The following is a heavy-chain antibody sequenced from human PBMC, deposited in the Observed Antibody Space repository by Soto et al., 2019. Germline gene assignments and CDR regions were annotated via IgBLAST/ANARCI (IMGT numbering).Heavy chain of an antibody. CDR2: IYWADDK. CDR1: GFSLSTSGVG. D-gene: IGHD3-3*01. V-gene: IGHV2-5*02. Sequence: QITLKESGPTLVKPTQTLTLTCTFSGFSLSTSGVGVGWIRQPPGKALEWLALIYWADDKRYSPSLKSRLTITKDTSKNQVVLTMTNMDPVDTATYYCAHCPRKYYDFWSPSLNWGQGTLVTVSS. CDR3: AHCPRKYYDFWSPSLN. J-gene: IGHJ4*02.